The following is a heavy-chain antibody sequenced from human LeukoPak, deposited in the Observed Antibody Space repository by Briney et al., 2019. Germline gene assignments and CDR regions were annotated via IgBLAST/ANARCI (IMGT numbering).Heavy chain of an antibody. V-gene: IGHV3-48*02. CDR1: GFTFSRYS. CDR2: ISSRGSTI. D-gene: IGHD6-19*01. J-gene: IGHJ4*02. Sequence: PGGSLRLSCAASGFTFSRYSMNWVRQAPGKGLEWVSYISSRGSTIYYADSVKGRFTISRDNAKNSLYLQMTSLRDEDTAVYYCARDSSGWKYYFDYWGQGTLVTVSS. CDR3: ARDSSGWKYYFDY.